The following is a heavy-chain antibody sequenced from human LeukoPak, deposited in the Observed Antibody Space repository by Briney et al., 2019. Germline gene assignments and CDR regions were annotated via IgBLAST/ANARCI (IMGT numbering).Heavy chain of an antibody. CDR1: GGSISSSSYY. V-gene: IGHV4-39*07. CDR2: IYYSGST. Sequence: SETLSLTCTVSGGSISSSSYYWGWIRQPPGKGLEWIGSIYYSGSTYYNPSLNSRVTISVDKSKNQFSLKLSSVTAAETAVYYCAREATVTTAWGYYYYYMDVWGKGTTVTVSS. CDR3: AREATVTTAWGYYYYYMDV. J-gene: IGHJ6*03. D-gene: IGHD4-11*01.